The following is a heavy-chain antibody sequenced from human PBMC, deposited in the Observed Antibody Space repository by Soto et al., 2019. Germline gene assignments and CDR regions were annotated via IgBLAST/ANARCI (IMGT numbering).Heavy chain of an antibody. V-gene: IGHV3-30-3*01. Sequence: WVSLRLTCAASGVAFSSYAMHWVRQAPGKGLEWVAVISYDGSNKYYADSVKGRFTISRDNSKNTLYLQMNSLRAEDTAVYYCATDRDSDSIRYYVYYLDGSDDWGQGIMVTVSS. D-gene: IGHD3-22*01. CDR1: GVAFSSYA. CDR3: ATDRDSDSIRYYVYYLDGSDD. J-gene: IGHJ4*01. CDR2: ISYDGSNK.